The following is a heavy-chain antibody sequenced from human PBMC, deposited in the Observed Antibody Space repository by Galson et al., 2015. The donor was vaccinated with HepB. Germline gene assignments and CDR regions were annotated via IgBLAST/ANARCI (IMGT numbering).Heavy chain of an antibody. J-gene: IGHJ6*03. CDR1: GGSFSGYY. V-gene: IGHV4-34*01. CDR2: INHSGST. D-gene: IGHD3-10*01. CDR3: ARGEGSGSYYNGYYFYYSYMDV. Sequence: SETLSLTCAVYGGSFSGYYWSWIRQPPGKGLEWIGEINHSGSTNYNPSLKSRVTISVDTSKNQFSLRLSSVTAADTAVYYCARGEGSGSYYNGYYFYYSYMDVWDKGTTVTVSS.